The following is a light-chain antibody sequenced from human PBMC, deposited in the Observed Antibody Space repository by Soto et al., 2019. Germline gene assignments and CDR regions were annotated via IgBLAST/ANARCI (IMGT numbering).Light chain of an antibody. CDR3: QQYGSSSLT. J-gene: IGKJ4*01. CDR1: QSFSSSY. V-gene: IGKV3-20*01. Sequence: EIVLTQSPGTLSLSPGERATLSCRASQSFSSSYLAWYQQKPGQAPRLLIHCASSRATGIPDRFSGSGSGTDFTLTISRLEPEDFAVYYCQQYGSSSLTFGGGTKVDIK. CDR2: CAS.